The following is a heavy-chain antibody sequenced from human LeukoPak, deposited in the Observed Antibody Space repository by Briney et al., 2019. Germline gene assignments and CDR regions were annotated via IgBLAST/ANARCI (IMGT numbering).Heavy chain of an antibody. J-gene: IGHJ4*02. V-gene: IGHV3-23*01. D-gene: IGHD1-26*01. CDR3: AKALYSGSYLYYFDY. CDR2: ISGSGDST. Sequence: GGSLRLSCAASRFTFSSYAMNWVRQAPGKGLEWVSAISGSGDSTYYADSVKGRFTISRDNSKNTLYLQMNSLRAEDTAVYYCAKALYSGSYLYYFDYWGQGTLVTVSS. CDR1: RFTFSSYA.